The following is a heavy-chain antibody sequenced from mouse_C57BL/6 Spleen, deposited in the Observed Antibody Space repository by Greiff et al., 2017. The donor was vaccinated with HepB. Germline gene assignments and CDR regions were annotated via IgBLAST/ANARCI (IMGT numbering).Heavy chain of an antibody. Sequence: EVQLVESGGGLVKPGGSLKLSCPASGFTFSSYAMSWVRQTPEKRLEWVATISDGGSYTYYPDNVKGRFTISRDNAKNNLYLQMSHLKSEDTAMYYCARGDYDYEGFAYWGQGTLVTVSA. V-gene: IGHV5-4*01. D-gene: IGHD2-4*01. CDR2: ISDGGSYT. CDR1: GFTFSSYA. CDR3: ARGDYDYEGFAY. J-gene: IGHJ3*01.